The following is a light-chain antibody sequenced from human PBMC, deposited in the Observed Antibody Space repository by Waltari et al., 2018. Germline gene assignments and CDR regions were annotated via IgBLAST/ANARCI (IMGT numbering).Light chain of an antibody. CDR3: QHYNGFPWT. J-gene: IGKJ1*01. Sequence: DIQMAQSPSTLSASVGDRVTITCRARQSVGPWLAWYQQKPGKAPKLLIYKASDLQSGVSSRFSGSGSGTEFVHTINSLQPDDVAIYYCQHYNGFPWTFGQGSKVEIK. V-gene: IGKV1-5*03. CDR1: QSVGPW. CDR2: KAS.